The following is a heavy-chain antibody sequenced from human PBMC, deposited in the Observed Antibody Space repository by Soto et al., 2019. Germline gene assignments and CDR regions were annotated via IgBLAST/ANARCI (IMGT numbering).Heavy chain of an antibody. D-gene: IGHD7-27*01. V-gene: IGHV4-31*03. Sequence: NPSETLSLTCTVSGGSISSGGYYWSWIRQHPGKGLEWIGYIYYSGSTYYNPSLKSRVTISVDTSKNQFSLKLSSVTAADTAVYYCARERSTGDIDYWGQGTLVTVSS. CDR1: GGSISSGGYY. CDR3: ARERSTGDIDY. J-gene: IGHJ4*02. CDR2: IYYSGST.